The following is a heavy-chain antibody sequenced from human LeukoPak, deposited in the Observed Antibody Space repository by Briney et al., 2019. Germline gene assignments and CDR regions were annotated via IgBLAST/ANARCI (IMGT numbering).Heavy chain of an antibody. Sequence: GGSLRLSCSASGFTFRYYAMHWVRQAAGRGLEFVSGISSNGGSTYYADSLKGRFTVSRDNSNNTLYLQMSSLRAEDTAIYYCAKGPTYDSLPYYFDYWGQGTLVTVSS. CDR1: GFTFRYYA. D-gene: IGHD3-22*01. CDR2: ISSNGGST. CDR3: AKGPTYDSLPYYFDY. V-gene: IGHV3-64D*09. J-gene: IGHJ4*02.